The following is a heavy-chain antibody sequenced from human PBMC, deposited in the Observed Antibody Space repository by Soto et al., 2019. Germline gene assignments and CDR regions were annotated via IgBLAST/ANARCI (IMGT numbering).Heavy chain of an antibody. D-gene: IGHD1-26*01. CDR2: IYHSGST. CDR1: GGSISSSNW. J-gene: IGHJ4*02. Sequence: QVQLQESGQGLVKPSGTLSLTCAVSGGSISSSNWWSWVRQPPGKGLEWIGEIYHSGSTNYNPSLESRITISLDKSKNQFSLKLSSVTAADTAVEYVARWAVGGVGNFDYWGQGTLVTVSS. V-gene: IGHV4-4*02. CDR3: ARWAVGGVGNFDY.